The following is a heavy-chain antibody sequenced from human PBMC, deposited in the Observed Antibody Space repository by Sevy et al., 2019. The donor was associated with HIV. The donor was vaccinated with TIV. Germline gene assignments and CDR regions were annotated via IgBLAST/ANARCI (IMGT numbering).Heavy chain of an antibody. Sequence: SETLSLTCIVSGGSIGRNSYDWGWIRQSPGKGLEWIGSSFFSGRTNYATSLKSRVTISVDKSKNQLSLQMRSVTATDTALDYCARHGGLVDRGFDYWGQGTLVTVSS. V-gene: IGHV4-39*01. CDR1: GGSIGRNSYD. J-gene: IGHJ4*02. CDR2: SFFSGRT. D-gene: IGHD3-10*01. CDR3: ARHGGLVDRGFDY.